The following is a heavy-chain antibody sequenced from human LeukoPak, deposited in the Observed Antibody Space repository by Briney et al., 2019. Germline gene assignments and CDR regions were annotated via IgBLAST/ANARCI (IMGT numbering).Heavy chain of an antibody. CDR3: AAASSPGYSSGWYYFDY. CDR2: ISAYNGNT. Sequence: ASVKVSCKASGYTFTSYGISWVRQAPGQGLEWMGWISAYNGNTNYAQKFQGRVTITADESTSTAYMELSSLRSEDTAVYYCAAASSPGYSSGWYYFDYWGQGTLVTVSS. J-gene: IGHJ4*02. V-gene: IGHV1-18*01. D-gene: IGHD6-19*01. CDR1: GYTFTSYG.